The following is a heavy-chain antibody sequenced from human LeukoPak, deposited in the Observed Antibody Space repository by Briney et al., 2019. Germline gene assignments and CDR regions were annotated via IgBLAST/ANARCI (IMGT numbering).Heavy chain of an antibody. CDR2: ISYDGSNK. V-gene: IGHV3-30*18. Sequence: PGGSLRLSCAASGFAFSSYGMHWVRQAPGKGLEWVAVISYDGSNKYYADSVKGRFTISRDNSKNTLYLQMNSLRAEDTAVYYCAKDRRGYSYRPDYWGQGTLVTVSS. CDR3: AKDRRGYSYRPDY. D-gene: IGHD5-18*01. CDR1: GFAFSSYG. J-gene: IGHJ4*02.